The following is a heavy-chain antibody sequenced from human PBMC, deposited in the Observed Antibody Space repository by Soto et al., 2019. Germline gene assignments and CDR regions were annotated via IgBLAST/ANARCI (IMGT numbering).Heavy chain of an antibody. V-gene: IGHV3-53*01. J-gene: IGHJ4*02. CDR3: AGSGGTYSSRLDY. D-gene: IGHD6-13*01. Sequence: GGSLRLSCASSWFTVNSKYMSWVRQAPGKGLEWVSVIYCGGGTVYADSVRGRFTISRDNSKNTLYLQMNSLTAEDTAVYYCAGSGGTYSSRLDYWGQGTLVTVSS. CDR2: IYCGGGT. CDR1: WFTVNSKY.